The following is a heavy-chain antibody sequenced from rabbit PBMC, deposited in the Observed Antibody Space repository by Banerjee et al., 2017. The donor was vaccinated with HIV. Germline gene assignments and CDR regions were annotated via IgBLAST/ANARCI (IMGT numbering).Heavy chain of an antibody. CDR3: ARTGAAWIFAL. V-gene: IGHV1S45*01. J-gene: IGHJ6*01. CDR1: GFSFSSYYY. Sequence: QEQLVESGGGLVQPEGSLTLTCTASGFSFSSYYYMCWVRQAPGKGPEWIGCMHAGNGKTWYASWAKGRFTISKTSSTTVTLQMTSLTAAETATYFCARTGAAWIFALWGPGTLVTVS. CDR2: MHAGNGKT. D-gene: IGHD7-1*01.